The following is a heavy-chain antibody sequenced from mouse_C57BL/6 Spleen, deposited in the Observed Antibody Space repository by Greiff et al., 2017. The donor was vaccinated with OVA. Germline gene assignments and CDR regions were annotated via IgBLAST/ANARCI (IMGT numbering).Heavy chain of an antibody. J-gene: IGHJ1*03. V-gene: IGHV1-55*01. D-gene: IGHD2-2*01. CDR3: ARGEGYDDWYFDV. Sequence: VQLQQSGAELVKPGASVKMSCKASGYTFTSYWITWVKQRPGQGLEWIGDIYPGSGSTNYNEKFKSKATLTVDTSSSTAYMQLSSLTSEDSAVYYCARGEGYDDWYFDVWGTGTTVTVSS. CDR2: IYPGSGST. CDR1: GYTFTSYW.